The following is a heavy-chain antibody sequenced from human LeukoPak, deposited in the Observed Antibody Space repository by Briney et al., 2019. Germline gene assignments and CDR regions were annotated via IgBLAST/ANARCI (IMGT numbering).Heavy chain of an antibody. V-gene: IGHV4-4*07. Sequence: SETLSLTCTVSGGSISSYYRSWIRQPAGKGLEWVGRIYTSGSTNYNPSPKSRVTMPVDTSKNQSSLKLSSVTAADTAVYYGARGQVIAVRCNEYFQRWGQGTLVTVSS. CDR2: IYTSGST. CDR1: GGSISSYY. CDR3: ARGQVIAVRCNEYFQR. D-gene: IGHD6-19*01. J-gene: IGHJ1*01.